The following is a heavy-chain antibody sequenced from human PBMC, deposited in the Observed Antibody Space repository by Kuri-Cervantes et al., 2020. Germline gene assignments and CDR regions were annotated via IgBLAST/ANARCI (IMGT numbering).Heavy chain of an antibody. Sequence: SLKISCAASGFTFDDYAMHWVRQAPGKGLEWVSGISWNSGSTIYYADSVKGRFTISRDNAQTSVYLQMNSLRAEDTAVYYCARSSVAGTRVIQHWGQGTLVTVSS. V-gene: IGHV3-9*01. J-gene: IGHJ1*01. CDR3: ARSSVAGTRVIQH. D-gene: IGHD6-19*01. CDR2: ISWNSGSTI. CDR1: GFTFDDYA.